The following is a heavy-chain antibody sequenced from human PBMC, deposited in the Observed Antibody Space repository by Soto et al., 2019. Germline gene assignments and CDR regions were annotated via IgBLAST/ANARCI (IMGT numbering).Heavy chain of an antibody. V-gene: IGHV3-33*01. CDR3: VTDGDHHCSSISCYDY. CDR2: IWYDGYKK. D-gene: IGHD2-2*01. J-gene: IGHJ4*02. CDR1: GFTFSSYG. Sequence: QVQLVESGGGVVQPGRSLRLSCAASGFTFSSYGMHWVRQAPGKGLEWVAVIWYDGYKKYYADSVKGRVTISRDNPKKTLYLEMNSLRVEDTAVYYCVTDGDHHCSSISCYDYWGQGTLVSVSS.